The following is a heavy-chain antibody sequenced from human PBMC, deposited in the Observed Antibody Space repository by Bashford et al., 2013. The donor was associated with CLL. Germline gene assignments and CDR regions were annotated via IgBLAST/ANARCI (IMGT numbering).Heavy chain of an antibody. J-gene: IGHJ4*02. CDR3: PRASSTVGRMDY. CDR2: IIPTSGST. Sequence: SVKVSCKASGDTFRRYGISWVRQAPGQGLEWMGGIIPTSGSTKYTQKFQGRLTITADASTTTVFMELSSLRSDDTAVYYFPRASSTVGRMDYWGQGTLVTVSS. CDR1: GDTFRRYG. V-gene: IGHV1-69*13. D-gene: IGHD4-23*01.